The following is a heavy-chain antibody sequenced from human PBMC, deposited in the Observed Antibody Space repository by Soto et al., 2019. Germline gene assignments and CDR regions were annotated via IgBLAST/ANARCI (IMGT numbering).Heavy chain of an antibody. D-gene: IGHD3-22*01. CDR1: GDSISSSSISSSSYY. CDR3: ARLYYDSRGYYWFDP. CDR2: IYYSGTT. J-gene: IGHJ5*02. V-gene: IGHV4-39*01. Sequence: QLQESGPGLVTPSETLSLNCTVSGDSISSSSISSSSYYWGWIRQPPGKGLEWIGSIYYSGTTYDNPSPKSRVTISVDTSKNQFSLKLSSVTAADTAVYYCARLYYDSRGYYWFDPWGQGTLVTVSS.